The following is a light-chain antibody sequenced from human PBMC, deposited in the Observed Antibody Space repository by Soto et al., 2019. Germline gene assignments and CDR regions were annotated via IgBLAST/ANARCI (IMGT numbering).Light chain of an antibody. V-gene: IGLV2-8*01. Sequence: QSALTQPPSASGSPGQSVTISCTGSSSDVGGHNHVSWYQQHPGKAPKLMIYEVSTRPSGVPDRFSGSKSVNTASLTVSGLQAEDEADYYCSSDAGSMNLIFGGGTKVTVL. CDR3: SSDAGSMNLI. CDR1: SSDVGGHNH. J-gene: IGLJ2*01. CDR2: EVS.